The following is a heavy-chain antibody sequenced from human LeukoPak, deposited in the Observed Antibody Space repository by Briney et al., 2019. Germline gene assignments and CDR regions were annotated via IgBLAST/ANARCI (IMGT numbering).Heavy chain of an antibody. CDR3: ARGLYSGSYGHYFDY. CDR1: GFTFSDYT. V-gene: IGHV3-30-3*01. D-gene: IGHD1-26*01. J-gene: IGHJ4*02. Sequence: GGSLRLSCAASGFTFSDYTMNWVRLAPGKGLEWVAVMSYDGSNKYYADSVKGRFTISRDNSKNTLYLQMNSLRAEDTAVYYCARGLYSGSYGHYFDYWGQGTLVTVSS. CDR2: MSYDGSNK.